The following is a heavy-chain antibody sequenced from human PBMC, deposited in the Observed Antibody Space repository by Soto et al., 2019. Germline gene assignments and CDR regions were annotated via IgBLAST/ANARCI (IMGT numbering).Heavy chain of an antibody. CDR1: GFTFSSYS. J-gene: IGHJ4*02. V-gene: IGHV3-48*02. CDR2: ISSSSSTI. Sequence: GGSLRLSCAASGFTFSSYSMNWVRQAPGKGLEWVSYISSSSSTIYYADSVKGRFTISRDNAKNSLYLQMNSLRDEDTAVYYCAGESHHVRLAVYFDYWGQGTLVTVAS. CDR3: AGESHHVRLAVYFDY. D-gene: IGHD6-19*01.